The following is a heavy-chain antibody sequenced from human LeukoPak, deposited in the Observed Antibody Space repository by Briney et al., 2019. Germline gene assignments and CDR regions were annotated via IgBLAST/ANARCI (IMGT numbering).Heavy chain of an antibody. CDR1: GFTFSSYS. D-gene: IGHD3-22*01. J-gene: IGHJ4*02. CDR3: AKDLVADYYDSSGYYYYDY. Sequence: GGSLRLSCAASGFTFSSYSMNWVRQAPGKGLEWVSSISSSSSYIYYADSVKGRFTISRDNSKNTLYLQMNSLRAEDTAVYYCAKDLVADYYDSSGYYYYDYWGQGTLVTVSS. V-gene: IGHV3-21*04. CDR2: ISSSSSYI.